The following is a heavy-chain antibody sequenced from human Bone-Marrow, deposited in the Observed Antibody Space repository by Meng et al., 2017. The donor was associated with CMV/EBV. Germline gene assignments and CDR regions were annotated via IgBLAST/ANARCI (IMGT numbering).Heavy chain of an antibody. CDR2: ISSSSSYI. V-gene: IGHV3-21*01. Sequence: GESLKISCAASGFTFSSYRMNWVRQAPGKGLEWVSTISSSSSYIYYADSVKGRFTISRDNAKNSLYLQMNSLRAEDTAVYYWASPAFWGQGTLVTVSS. D-gene: IGHD3-3*02. CDR3: ASPAF. J-gene: IGHJ4*02. CDR1: GFTFSSYR.